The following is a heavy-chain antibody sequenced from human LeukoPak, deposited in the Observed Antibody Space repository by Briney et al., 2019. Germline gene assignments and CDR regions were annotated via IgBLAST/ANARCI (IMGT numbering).Heavy chain of an antibody. Sequence: PGGPLGLSFEAPGFISGGYGLVGAARAPGRDLEYVSGITSNGGTTYYGNSVKGRFTISRDNSKDTLYLQMGSLRTEDMAVYYCARGIRWASDYWGQGTPVTVAS. CDR3: ARGIRWASDY. V-gene: IGHV3-64*01. D-gene: IGHD4-23*01. CDR1: GFISGGYG. CDR2: ITSNGGTT. J-gene: IGHJ4*02.